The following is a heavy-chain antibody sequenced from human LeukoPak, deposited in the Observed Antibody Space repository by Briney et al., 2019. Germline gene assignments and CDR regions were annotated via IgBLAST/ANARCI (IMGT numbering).Heavy chain of an antibody. CDR1: GFTCSNAW. CDR2: IKSKTDGGTT. J-gene: IGHJ6*02. D-gene: IGHD4-17*01. V-gene: IGHV3-15*01. Sequence: GGSLRLSCAASGFTCSNAWMSWVRQAPGKGLEWVGRIKSKTDGGTTDYAAPVKGRFTISRDDSKNTLYLQMNSLKTEDTAVYYCTTSSVTSNYYYGMDVWGQGTTVTVSS. CDR3: TTSSVTSNYYYGMDV.